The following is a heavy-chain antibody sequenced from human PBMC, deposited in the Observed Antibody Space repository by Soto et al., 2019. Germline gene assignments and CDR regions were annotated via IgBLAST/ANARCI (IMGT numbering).Heavy chain of an antibody. D-gene: IGHD6-19*01. J-gene: IGHJ4*02. V-gene: IGHV2-5*02. CDR2: IYWGDDK. CDR3: AHTLVAGLGYYFDY. Sequence: QITLKESGPTRVKPTQTLTLTCTLSGFSLSTTRVDVGWIRRPPGKALEWLALIYWGDDKRYSPFLKSRLTIPKEPSKNPVVLTMTNMDPMDTATYFCAHTLVAGLGYYFDYWGQGTLVTVSS. CDR1: GFSLSTTRVD.